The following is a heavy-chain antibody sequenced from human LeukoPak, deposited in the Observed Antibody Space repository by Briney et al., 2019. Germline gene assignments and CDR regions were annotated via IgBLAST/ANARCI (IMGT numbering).Heavy chain of an antibody. D-gene: IGHD5-18*01. CDR2: ISYDGNNK. Sequence: GGSLRLSCAASGFTFSNYAMHWVRQAPGRGLEWVAAISYDGNNKYYADSVKGRFTISRDNSKNTLYLQMNSLRAEDTAVYYCAKDLTLKRGYSYGYVDYWGQGTLVTVSS. V-gene: IGHV3-30*04. CDR1: GFTFSNYA. CDR3: AKDLTLKRGYSYGYVDY. J-gene: IGHJ4*02.